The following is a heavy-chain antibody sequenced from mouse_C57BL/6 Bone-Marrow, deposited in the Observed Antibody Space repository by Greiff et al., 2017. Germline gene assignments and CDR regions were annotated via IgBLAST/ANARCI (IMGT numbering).Heavy chain of an antibody. CDR1: GFSLTSYG. Sequence: QVQLQQSGPGLVQPSQSLSITCTVSGFSLTSYGVHWVRQSPGKGLEWLGVIWSGGGTDYNAAFISSLSISKENSKCQVFFKMNSLQADDKAIYYCCRKTYYGNSLYAMDYWGQGTSVTVSS. V-gene: IGHV2-2*01. D-gene: IGHD2-10*01. CDR3: CRKTYYGNSLYAMDY. J-gene: IGHJ4*01. CDR2: IWSGGGT.